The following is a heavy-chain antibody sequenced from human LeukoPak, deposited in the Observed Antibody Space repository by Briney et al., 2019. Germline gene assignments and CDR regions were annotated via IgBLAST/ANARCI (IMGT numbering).Heavy chain of an antibody. D-gene: IGHD4-17*01. J-gene: IGHJ4*01. CDR2: IHYSGSS. CDR3: ARAGATMTTLDLEH. Sequence: SETLSLTCTVSGGSISSDYCSCIRQPPGKGLEWNGYIHYSGSSGYNPSLKSRVTMSVDTSKNQFSLRLSSVTAADTAVYYCARAGATMTTLDLEHWGHGTLVTVSS. CDR1: GGSISSDY. V-gene: IGHV4-59*01.